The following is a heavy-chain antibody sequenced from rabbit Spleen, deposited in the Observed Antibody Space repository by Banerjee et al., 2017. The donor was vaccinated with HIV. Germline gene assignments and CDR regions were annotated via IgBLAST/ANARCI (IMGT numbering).Heavy chain of an antibody. CDR1: GLDLSRRYW. CDR2: INTATGKA. Sequence: QSLEESGGDLVKPGTSLTLTCTASGLDLSRRYWICWVRQAPGKGLEWIACINTATGKAVYANWAKGRFTISKTSSTTVTLQMTSLTVADTATYFCARDTGSSFSSYGMDLWGPGTLVTVS. D-gene: IGHD8-1*01. J-gene: IGHJ6*01. V-gene: IGHV1S40*01. CDR3: ARDTGSSFSSYGMDL.